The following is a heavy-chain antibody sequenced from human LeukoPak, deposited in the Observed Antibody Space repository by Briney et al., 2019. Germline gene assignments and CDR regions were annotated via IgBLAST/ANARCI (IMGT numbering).Heavy chain of an antibody. CDR1: GFPVSSAY. J-gene: IGHJ4*02. V-gene: IGHV3-53*01. Sequence: GGSLILSCAVSGFPVSSAYVTWVRQPPGGGLEWDSVIYSDGNTYYTDSVKGRFTISRDTAKHTLYLQMSSLRADDTAVCYCARGYCSGGTCYTQEYYFDYWGQGTLVTVSS. CDR3: ARGYCSGGTCYTQEYYFDY. CDR2: IYSDGNT. D-gene: IGHD2-15*01.